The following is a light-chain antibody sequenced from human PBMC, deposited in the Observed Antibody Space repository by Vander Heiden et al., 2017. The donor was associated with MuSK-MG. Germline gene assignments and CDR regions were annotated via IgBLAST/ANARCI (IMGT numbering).Light chain of an antibody. CDR2: DAS. V-gene: IGKV1-5*01. CDR3: QQDNSYPWT. CDR1: QSISSW. Sequence: DIQMTQSPSTLSTSLGDRVTITCRASQSISSWLAWYQQKPGKAPKLLIYDASSLRSGVPSRFGGSGSGTEFTLTITSLQPDDFATYYCQQDNSYPWTFGQGTKVEIK. J-gene: IGKJ1*01.